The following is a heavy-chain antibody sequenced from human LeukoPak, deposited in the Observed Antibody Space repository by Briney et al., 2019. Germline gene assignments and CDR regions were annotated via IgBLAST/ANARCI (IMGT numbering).Heavy chain of an antibody. CDR3: ATDRGSSPFDY. CDR2: IWSDGSTK. V-gene: IGHV3-33*01. D-gene: IGHD6-6*01. Sequence: PGRSLRLSCAASGFTFSNYGMHWVRQTLGKGLEWVAVIWSDGSTKKYADSVKGRFTISRDNSQNTLYLQMNSLRAEDTAVYYCATDRGSSPFDYWGQGTLVTVSS. J-gene: IGHJ4*02. CDR1: GFTFSNYG.